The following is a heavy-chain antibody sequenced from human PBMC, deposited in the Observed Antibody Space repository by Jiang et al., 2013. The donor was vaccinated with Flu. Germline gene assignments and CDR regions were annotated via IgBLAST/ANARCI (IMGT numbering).Heavy chain of an antibody. Sequence: VQLVESGGGLVQPGRSLRLSCAASGFTFDNYAMHWVRQAPGKGLEWVSGINWNSGNIGYADSVKGRFTISRDNAKNSLYLQMNSLRPEDTALYYCAKGVALNPDRGLHYWGQGTLVTVSS. V-gene: IGHV3-9*01. J-gene: IGHJ4*02. D-gene: IGHD5-18*01. CDR1: GFTFDNYA. CDR2: INWNSGNI. CDR3: AKGVALNPDRGLHY.